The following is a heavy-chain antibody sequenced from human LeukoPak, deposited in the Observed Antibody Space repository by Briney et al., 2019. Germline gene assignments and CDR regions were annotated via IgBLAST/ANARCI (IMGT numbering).Heavy chain of an antibody. CDR3: SKDVVPDSGWDLDY. CDR1: GFSFSTYS. CDR2: IYNSGSKT. J-gene: IGHJ4*02. D-gene: IGHD6-19*01. Sequence: GGSLRLSCTASGFSFSTYSMTWVRQGPGKGLEWVSSIYNSGSKTFYADSVKGRFTISRDNSKNTLYLQMNSLTAEDTTIYYCSKDVVPDSGWDLDYWGQGTLVTVSS. V-gene: IGHV3-23*05.